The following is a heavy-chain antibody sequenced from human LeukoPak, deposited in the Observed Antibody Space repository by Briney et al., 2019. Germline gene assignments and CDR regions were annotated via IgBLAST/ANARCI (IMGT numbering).Heavy chain of an antibody. CDR3: ARGPGIDY. D-gene: IGHD3-10*01. V-gene: IGHV5-51*01. J-gene: IGHJ4*02. CDR2: IYPGDSDT. Sequence: KVSCKASGYTFTSYAMNWVRQMPGKGLEWMGIIYPGDSDTRYGPSFQGQVTISADKSISTAYLQWSSLKASDTAMYYCARGPGIDYWGQGTLVTVSS. CDR1: GYTFTSYA.